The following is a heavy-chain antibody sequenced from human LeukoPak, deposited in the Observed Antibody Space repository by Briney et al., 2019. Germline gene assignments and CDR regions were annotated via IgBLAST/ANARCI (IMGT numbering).Heavy chain of an antibody. CDR2: IKEDGSEK. V-gene: IGHV3-7*01. Sequence: PGGSLRLSCAASGFTFTTYWMTWVRQAPGKGLGWVANIKEDGSEKNYVDSVKGRFTISRDNAKNSLYLQMNSLRAEDTAVYYCARVEWFGELLWGSIDHWGQGTLVTVSS. J-gene: IGHJ4*02. CDR1: GFTFTTYW. D-gene: IGHD3-10*01. CDR3: ARVEWFGELLWGSIDH.